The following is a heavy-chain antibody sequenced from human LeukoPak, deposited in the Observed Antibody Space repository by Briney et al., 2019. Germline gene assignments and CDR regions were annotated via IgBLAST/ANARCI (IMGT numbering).Heavy chain of an antibody. Sequence: SETLSLTCAVSGGSLSSGSYYWSWIRQPAGKGLEWIGRIYTSGSTNYNPSLKSRVTISVDTSKNQFSLKLSSVTAADTAVYYCARDAVAGIDYWGQGTLVTVSS. CDR3: ARDAVAGIDY. J-gene: IGHJ4*02. D-gene: IGHD6-19*01. CDR1: GGSLSSGSYY. V-gene: IGHV4-61*02. CDR2: IYTSGST.